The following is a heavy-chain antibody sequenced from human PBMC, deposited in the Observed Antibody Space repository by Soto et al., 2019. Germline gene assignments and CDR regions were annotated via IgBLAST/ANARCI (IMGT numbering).Heavy chain of an antibody. J-gene: IGHJ3*02. D-gene: IGHD6-19*01. CDR2: ISSSSSYI. CDR1: GFTFSSYA. V-gene: IGHV3-21*01. Sequence: GGSLRLSCAASGFTFSSYAMSWVRQAPGKGLEWVSSISSSSSYIYYADSVKGRFTISRDNAKNSLYLQMNSLRAEDTAVYYCARDRHSSGWYSDAFDIWGQGTMVTVSS. CDR3: ARDRHSSGWYSDAFDI.